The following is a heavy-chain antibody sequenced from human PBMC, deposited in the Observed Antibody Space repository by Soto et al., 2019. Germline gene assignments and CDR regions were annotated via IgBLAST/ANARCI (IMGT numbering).Heavy chain of an antibody. CDR3: AGVGVTGGGDAFDI. Sequence: GGSLRLSCAASGFTFSSYWMSWVRQAPGKGLEWVANIKQDGSEKYYVDSVKGRFTISRDNAKNSLYLQMNSLRAEDTAVYYCAGVGVTGGGDAFDIWGQGTMVTVSS. CDR2: IKQDGSEK. CDR1: GFTFSSYW. J-gene: IGHJ3*02. V-gene: IGHV3-7*03. D-gene: IGHD2-15*01.